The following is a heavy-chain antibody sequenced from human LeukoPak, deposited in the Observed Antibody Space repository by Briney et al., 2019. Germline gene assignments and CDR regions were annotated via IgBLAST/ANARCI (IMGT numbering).Heavy chain of an antibody. CDR2: INPNSVDT. V-gene: IGHV1-2*02. Sequence: ASVKVSCKTSGYTFTGYYIHWVRQAPGQGLEWMGWINPNSVDTRYAQKFQDRVTTTRDTSITTAYMELSGLRSDDTALYYCARGSEVGGTEKNALDIWGQGTMVTVSS. J-gene: IGHJ3*02. CDR3: ARGSEVGGTEKNALDI. D-gene: IGHD1-26*01. CDR1: GYTFTGYY.